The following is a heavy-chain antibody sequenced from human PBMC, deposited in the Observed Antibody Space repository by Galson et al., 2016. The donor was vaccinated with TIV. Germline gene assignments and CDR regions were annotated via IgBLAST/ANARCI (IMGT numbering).Heavy chain of an antibody. CDR1: GYTFTGYY. J-gene: IGHJ6*02. D-gene: IGHD3-10*01. V-gene: IGHV1-2*02. CDR3: ARALNYGMDV. Sequence: LVKVSCKASGYTFTGYYMHWVRQAPGQGLEWMGWINPDSGDTNSAPEFQGRVTMTRDTSITTAYMDVSSLRPDATAVYFCARALNYGMDVWGQGTTVTVSS. CDR2: INPDSGDT.